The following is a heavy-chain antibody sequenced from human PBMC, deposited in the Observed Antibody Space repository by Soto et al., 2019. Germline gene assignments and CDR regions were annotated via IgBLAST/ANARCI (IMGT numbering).Heavy chain of an antibody. CDR3: ARLIVVPYYFDS. J-gene: IGHJ4*02. CDR2: TFYRSKSYT. D-gene: IGHD3-22*01. CDR1: GDSVSSNSAT. Sequence: SQTLSLTCAISGDSVSSNSATWHWIRQSPSRGLEWLGRTFYRSKSYTDYALSVKSRMTINPDTSKNQFSLHLNSVTPEDTAVYYCARLIVVPYYFDSWGQGTLVTVSS. V-gene: IGHV6-1*01.